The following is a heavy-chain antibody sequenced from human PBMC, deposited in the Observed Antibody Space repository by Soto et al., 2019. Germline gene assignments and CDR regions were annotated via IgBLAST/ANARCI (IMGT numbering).Heavy chain of an antibody. CDR2: IGGSGDTI. D-gene: IGHD2-2*01. CDR1: GFTFSDYY. CDR3: ARVGCSASCFSDWFDP. Sequence: QVHLVESGGGLVKPGGSLRLSCAASGFTFSDYYMHWIRQAPGKGLEWVSYIGGSGDTIHYADSVQGRFTISRDNAKSSLYLQMSSLRAEDTAVYYCARVGCSASCFSDWFDPWGQGTLVTVSS. J-gene: IGHJ5*02. V-gene: IGHV3-11*01.